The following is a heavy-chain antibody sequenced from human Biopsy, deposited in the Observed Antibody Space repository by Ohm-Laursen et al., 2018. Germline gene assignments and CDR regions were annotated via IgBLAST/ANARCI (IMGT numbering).Heavy chain of an antibody. V-gene: IGHV4-59*12. Sequence: GTLSLTCAVSGGSISGYYWSWVRQHPGKGLEWIGFIYNSGSTYYNPSLQSLLTISTDTSKNLFSLNLRTVTAADTAVYYCARGVPHYDGSGFPLAVYWYFDLWGRGTLVTVSS. D-gene: IGHD3-22*01. J-gene: IGHJ2*01. CDR1: GGSISGYY. CDR3: ARGVPHYDGSGFPLAVYWYFDL. CDR2: IYNSGST.